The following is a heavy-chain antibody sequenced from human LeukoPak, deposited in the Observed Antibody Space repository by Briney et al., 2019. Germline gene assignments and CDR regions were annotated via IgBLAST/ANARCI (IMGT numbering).Heavy chain of an antibody. D-gene: IGHD3-22*01. CDR2: INHSGST. CDR3: ARENPDSSGFEGAFDI. J-gene: IGHJ3*02. CDR1: GGSFSGYY. Sequence: NSSETLSLTCAVYGGSFSGYYWSWIRQPPGKGLEWIGEINHSGSTNYNPSLKSRVTISVDTSKNQFSLKLSSVTAADTAVYYCARENPDSSGFEGAFDIWGQGTIVTVSS. V-gene: IGHV4-34*01.